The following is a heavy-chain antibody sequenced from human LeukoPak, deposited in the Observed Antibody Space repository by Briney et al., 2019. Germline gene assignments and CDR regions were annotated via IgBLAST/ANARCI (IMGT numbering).Heavy chain of an antibody. CDR1: GFTFSTYG. V-gene: IGHV3-33*01. D-gene: IGHD5-24*01. CDR2: IWYDGSND. Sequence: GGSLRLSCAASGFTFSTYGMHWVRQAPGKGLEWVAVIWYDGSNDCYADSVKGRFTISRDNSKNTLYLQMSSLRAEDTAVYYCARGEMATTKILFDYRGQGTLVTVSS. J-gene: IGHJ4*02. CDR3: ARGEMATTKILFDY.